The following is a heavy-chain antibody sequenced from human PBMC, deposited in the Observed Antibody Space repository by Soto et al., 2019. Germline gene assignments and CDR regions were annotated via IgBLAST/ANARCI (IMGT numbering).Heavy chain of an antibody. CDR1: GYTFTSYY. D-gene: IGHD6-19*01. Sequence: ASVKVSCKASGYTFTSYYMHWVQQAPGQGLEWMGIINPSGGSTSYAQKFQGRVTMARDTSTSTVYMELSSLRSEDTAVYYCARDESGGWEGNYYYYYGMDVWGQGTTVTVSS. J-gene: IGHJ6*02. V-gene: IGHV1-46*01. CDR3: ARDESGGWEGNYYYYYGMDV. CDR2: INPSGGST.